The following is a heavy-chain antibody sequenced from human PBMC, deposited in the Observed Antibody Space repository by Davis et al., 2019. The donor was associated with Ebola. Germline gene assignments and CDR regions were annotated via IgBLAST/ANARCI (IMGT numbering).Heavy chain of an antibody. Sequence: ASVKVSCKASGYTFTSYYMHWVRRAPGQGLEWMGIINPSGGSTSYAQKFQGRVTMTRDTSTSTVYMELSSLRSEDTAVYYCARELVPAAIPPYYYYGMDVWGQGTTVTVSS. CDR3: ARELVPAAIPPYYYYGMDV. J-gene: IGHJ6*02. CDR2: INPSGGST. CDR1: GYTFTSYY. D-gene: IGHD2-2*02. V-gene: IGHV1-46*01.